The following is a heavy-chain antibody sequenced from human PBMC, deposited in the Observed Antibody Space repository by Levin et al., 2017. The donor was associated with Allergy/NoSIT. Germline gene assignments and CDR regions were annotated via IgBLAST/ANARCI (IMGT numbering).Heavy chain of an antibody. V-gene: IGHV3-7*01. CDR1: GFTFSSYW. Sequence: ASVKVSCVASGFTFSSYWMSWVRQAPGKGPEWVANIKQDGSEKYYVDSVKGRFTISRDNANNSLYLQMDRLKAEDTAVYYCARLITGDPDYWGQGTLVTVSS. J-gene: IGHJ4*02. CDR2: IKQDGSEK. D-gene: IGHD7-27*01. CDR3: ARLITGDPDY.